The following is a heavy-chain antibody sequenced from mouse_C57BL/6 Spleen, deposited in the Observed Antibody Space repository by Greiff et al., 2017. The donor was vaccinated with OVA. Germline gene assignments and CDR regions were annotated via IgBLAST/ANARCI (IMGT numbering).Heavy chain of an antibody. J-gene: IGHJ3*01. CDR1: GYAFSSYW. CDR3: AGGNYGFFAY. V-gene: IGHV1-80*01. CDR2: IYPGDGDT. Sequence: VKLVESGAELVKPGASVKISCKASGYAFSSYWMNWVKQRPGKGLEWIGQIYPGDGDTNYNGKFKGKATLTADKSSSTAYMQLSSLTSEDSAVYFCAGGNYGFFAYWGQGTLVTVSA. D-gene: IGHD2-1*01.